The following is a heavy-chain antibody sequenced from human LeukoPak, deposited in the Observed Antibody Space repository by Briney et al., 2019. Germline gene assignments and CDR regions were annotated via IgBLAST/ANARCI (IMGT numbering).Heavy chain of an antibody. CDR2: IQANGST. CDR1: RGSIITYY. J-gene: IGHJ4*02. CDR3: ASYDGGIAARPFDN. D-gene: IGHD6-6*01. Sequence: PLEGLSVTCIDSRGSIITYYWSWIRRPPGKGLEWIAYIQANGSTNYIPYLHGRISIVVVSVQNQFSLKLSSVTAANTAVNYLASYDGGIAARPFDNWGQGTLVTVSS. V-gene: IGHV4-4*08.